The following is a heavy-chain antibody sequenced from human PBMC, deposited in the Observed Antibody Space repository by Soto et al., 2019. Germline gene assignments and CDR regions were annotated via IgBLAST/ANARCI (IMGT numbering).Heavy chain of an antibody. V-gene: IGHV4-34*01. Sequence: SETLSLTCAVYGGSFSGYYWSWIRQPPGKGLEWIGEINHSESTNYNPSLKSRVTISVDTSKNQFSLKLSSVTAADTAVYYCGRCRTYYYDSSGYYYRRYFDYWGQGTLVTVSS. CDR1: GGSFSGYY. CDR3: GRCRTYYYDSSGYYYRRYFDY. J-gene: IGHJ4*02. D-gene: IGHD3-22*01. CDR2: INHSEST.